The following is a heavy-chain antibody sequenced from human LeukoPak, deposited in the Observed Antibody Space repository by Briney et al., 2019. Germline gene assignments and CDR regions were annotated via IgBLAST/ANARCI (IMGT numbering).Heavy chain of an antibody. Sequence: GGSLRLSCAASGFTFSSYAMSWVRQAPGKGLEWVSAISGSGGSTYYADSVKGRFTISRDNSKNTLYLQMNSLRAEDTAVYYCASPPLLNYYDSSGYHYWGQGTLVTVSS. J-gene: IGHJ4*02. V-gene: IGHV3-23*01. CDR1: GFTFSSYA. CDR3: ASPPLLNYYDSSGYHY. CDR2: ISGSGGST. D-gene: IGHD3-22*01.